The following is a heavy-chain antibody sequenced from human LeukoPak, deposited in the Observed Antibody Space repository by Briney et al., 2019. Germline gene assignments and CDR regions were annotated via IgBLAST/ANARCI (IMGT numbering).Heavy chain of an antibody. J-gene: IGHJ4*02. CDR2: INHSGST. V-gene: IGHV4-34*01. CDR1: GGSFSGYY. Sequence: SETLSLTCAVYGGSFSGYYWSWIRQPPGKGLEWIGEINHSGSTNYNPSLKSRVTISVDTSKNQFSLKLSSVTAADTAVYYCARVGSRWLQLRTYYFDYWGQGTLVTVSS. CDR3: ARVGSRWLQLRTYYFDY. D-gene: IGHD5-24*01.